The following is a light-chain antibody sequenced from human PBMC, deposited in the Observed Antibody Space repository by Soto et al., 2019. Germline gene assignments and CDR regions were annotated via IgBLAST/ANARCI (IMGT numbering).Light chain of an antibody. V-gene: IGLV2-14*01. J-gene: IGLJ1*01. CDR1: SADFGGQTY. Sequence: SVLTQPASVSRSLGQSITISRPDTSADFGGQTYVSWYQQHPRRAPKLILYEASNRPSGLPTRFSGSKSANTPSRTISGLQAQDVAYDYCSSYTDVVTGEVVGCGTKVTVL. CDR2: EAS. CDR3: SSYTDVVTGEV.